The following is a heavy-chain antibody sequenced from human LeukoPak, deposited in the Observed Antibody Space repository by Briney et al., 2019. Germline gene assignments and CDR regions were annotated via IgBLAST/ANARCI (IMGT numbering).Heavy chain of an antibody. CDR3: ARVDYGDYGAGY. CDR1: GGTFSSYA. CDR2: MSPNSGNT. D-gene: IGHD4-17*01. V-gene: IGHV1-8*02. Sequence: ASVKVSCKASGGTFSSYAISWVRQAPGQGLEWMGWMSPNSGNTGYAQKFQGRATMTRNTSISTAYMELSSLRSEDTAVYYCARVDYGDYGAGYWGQGTLVTVSS. J-gene: IGHJ4*02.